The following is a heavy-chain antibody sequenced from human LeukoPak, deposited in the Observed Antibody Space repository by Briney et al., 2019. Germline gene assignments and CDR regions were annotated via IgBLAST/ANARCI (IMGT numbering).Heavy chain of an antibody. CDR3: ARDITVRGPET. CDR1: GYTFTSYG. V-gene: IGHV1-18*01. Sequence: ASVKVSCKASGYTFTSYGISWVPQAPGQGREWMGWITAYNGNTNYAQKLQGRVTMTTETSTSTAYMGLGSLRADDTAVYYCARDITVRGPETWGQGTLVTVSS. CDR2: ITAYNGNT. J-gene: IGHJ4*02. D-gene: IGHD3-10*01.